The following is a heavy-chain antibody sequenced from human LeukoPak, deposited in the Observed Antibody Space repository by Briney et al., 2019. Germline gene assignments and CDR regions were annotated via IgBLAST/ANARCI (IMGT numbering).Heavy chain of an antibody. Sequence: PGGSLRLSCAASGFTFSSYAMPWVRQAPGKGLEWVAVISYDGSDKYYADSVKGRFTISRDNSKNTLYLQMNSLRAEDTAVYYCARETIVVVPAAIGMDVWGEGTTVTVSS. CDR3: ARETIVVVPAAIGMDV. V-gene: IGHV3-30-3*01. CDR2: ISYDGSDK. CDR1: GFTFSSYA. D-gene: IGHD2-2*02. J-gene: IGHJ6*04.